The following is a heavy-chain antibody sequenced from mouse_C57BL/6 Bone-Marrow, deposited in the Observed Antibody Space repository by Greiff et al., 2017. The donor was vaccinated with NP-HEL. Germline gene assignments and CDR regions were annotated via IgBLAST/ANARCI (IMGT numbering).Heavy chain of an antibody. J-gene: IGHJ1*01. Sequence: QVQLQQSGPELVKPGASVKISCKASGYAFSSSWMHWVKQRPGKGLEWIGRIYPGDGDTNYNGKFKGKATLSADKSSSPAYMQLSSLTSEDSAVYFGAGGIYYGRTTYWYFDVGGSGTTATVSS. CDR3: AGGIYYGRTTYWYFDV. V-gene: IGHV1-82*01. D-gene: IGHD1-1*01. CDR2: IYPGDGDT. CDR1: GYAFSSSW.